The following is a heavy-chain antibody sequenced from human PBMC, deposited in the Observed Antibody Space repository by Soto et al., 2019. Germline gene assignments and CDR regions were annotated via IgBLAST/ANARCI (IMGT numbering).Heavy chain of an antibody. CDR3: AKDRIAARRPYYYFDY. J-gene: IGHJ4*02. Sequence: EVQLVESGGGLVQPGGSLRLSCAASGFTFDDYAMHWVRQAPGKGLEWVSGISWNSGSIGYADSVKGRFTISRDNAKNSLYLQMNSLRAEDTALYYCAKDRIAARRPYYYFDYWGQGTLVTVSS. CDR1: GFTFDDYA. D-gene: IGHD6-6*01. V-gene: IGHV3-9*01. CDR2: ISWNSGSI.